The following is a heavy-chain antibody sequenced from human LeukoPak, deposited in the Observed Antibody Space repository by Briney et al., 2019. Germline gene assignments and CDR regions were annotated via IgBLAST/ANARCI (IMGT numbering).Heavy chain of an antibody. Sequence: GGSLRLSCAASGLSFSTYSMNWVRQAPGKGLEWVSSISSSSIYRYYADSVKGRFTISRDNSKNTLYLQMNSLRAEDTAVYYCAKAPGLWFKYYFDYWGQGTLVTVSS. V-gene: IGHV3-21*04. CDR2: ISSSSIYR. D-gene: IGHD3-10*01. J-gene: IGHJ4*02. CDR3: AKAPGLWFKYYFDY. CDR1: GLSFSTYS.